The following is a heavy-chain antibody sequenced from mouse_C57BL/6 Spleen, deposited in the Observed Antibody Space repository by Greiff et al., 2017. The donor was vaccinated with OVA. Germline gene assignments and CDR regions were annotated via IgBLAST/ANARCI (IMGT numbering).Heavy chain of an antibody. D-gene: IGHD1-1*01. CDR1: GYTFTDYE. V-gene: IGHV1-15*01. CDR2: IDPETGGT. CDR3: TRYGTTVGDFDY. J-gene: IGHJ2*01. Sequence: QVQLQQSGAELVRPGASVTLSCKASGYTFTDYEMHWVKQTPVHGLAWIGAIDPETGGTAYNQKFKGKAILTADKSSSTAYMELRSLTSEDSAVNYCTRYGTTVGDFDYWGQGTTLTVSS.